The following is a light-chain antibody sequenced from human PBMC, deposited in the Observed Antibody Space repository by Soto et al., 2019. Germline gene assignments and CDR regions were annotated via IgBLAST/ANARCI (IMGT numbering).Light chain of an antibody. V-gene: IGKV3-20*01. J-gene: IGKJ1*01. CDR1: QSVSSSY. CDR3: QQYGSSPAGT. Sequence: EIVLTQSPGTLSLSPGERATLSCRASQSVSSSYLAWYQQKPGQAPRLLIYGASSRATCIPDRFSGSGSGTDVTLTISRLEPEDFAVHYCQQYGSSPAGTFGQGTKVEIK. CDR2: GAS.